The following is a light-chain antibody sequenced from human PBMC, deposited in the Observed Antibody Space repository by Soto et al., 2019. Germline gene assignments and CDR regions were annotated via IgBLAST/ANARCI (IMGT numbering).Light chain of an antibody. V-gene: IGLV2-14*01. J-gene: IGLJ1*01. CDR3: SSYPSSSGV. Sequence: QSVLTQPASVSGSPGQSITISCTGTSSDVGGYNYVSWYQQHPGKAPKLMIYDVSNRPSGVSNRFSGSKSGNTASLTISGLQAEDEADYYCSSYPSSSGVFGTRTKVTIL. CDR2: DVS. CDR1: SSDVGGYNY.